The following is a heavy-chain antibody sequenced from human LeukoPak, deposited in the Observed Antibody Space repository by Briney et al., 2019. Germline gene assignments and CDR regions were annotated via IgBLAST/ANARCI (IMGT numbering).Heavy chain of an antibody. V-gene: IGHV3-7*01. CDR3: AELGITMIGGV. CDR2: IKQDGSEK. D-gene: IGHD3-10*02. J-gene: IGHJ6*04. CDR1: GFTFSSRDW. Sequence: QPGGSLRLSCVASGFTFSSRDWMTWVRQAPGKGLEWVANIKQDGSEKNYVDSVKGRFTISRDNAKNSVDLQMNSLRVEDTAVYYCAELGITMIGGVWGKGTTVTISS.